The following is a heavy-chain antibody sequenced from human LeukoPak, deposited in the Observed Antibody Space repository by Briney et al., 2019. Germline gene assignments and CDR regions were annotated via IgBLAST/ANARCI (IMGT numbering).Heavy chain of an antibody. Sequence: GGSLRLSCAASGFIVSSNYMNWVRQTPGKGLEWVSVIYTDGSTYYADSVKGRFTISRDISRNTVHLQMNSLRAGDTAVYYCARDPHGYNSYFDYWGQGTLVTVSS. J-gene: IGHJ4*02. CDR1: GFIVSSNY. CDR2: IYTDGST. V-gene: IGHV3-53*01. D-gene: IGHD5-24*01. CDR3: ARDPHGYNSYFDY.